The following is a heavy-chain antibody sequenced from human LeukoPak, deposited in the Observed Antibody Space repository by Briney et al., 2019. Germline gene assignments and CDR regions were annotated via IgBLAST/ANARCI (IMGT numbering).Heavy chain of an antibody. D-gene: IGHD5-18*01. Sequence: GGSLRLSCAPSGFTFSSYAMSWVRQAPGKGLEWISYISSSGSTIYYADSVKGRFTISRDNGKNSLYLQMNSLRAEDTAVYYCARVHYNTAMVDIDYWGQGTLVTVSS. CDR3: ARVHYNTAMVDIDY. V-gene: IGHV3-48*03. J-gene: IGHJ4*02. CDR2: ISSSGSTI. CDR1: GFTFSSYA.